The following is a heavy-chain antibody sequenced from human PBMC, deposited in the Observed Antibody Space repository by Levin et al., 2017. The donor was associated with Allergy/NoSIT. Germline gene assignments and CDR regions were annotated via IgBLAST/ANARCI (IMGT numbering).Heavy chain of an antibody. Sequence: LSLTCAASGFTFNASHMKWVRQAPGKGLEWVSSITSSSSNKYYAESVKGRFTISRDNAKNSLYLEMNTLRAEDTAVYYCTRDNSWSSDYWGQGTLVTVSS. J-gene: IGHJ4*02. D-gene: IGHD4-11*01. V-gene: IGHV3-21*01. CDR3: TRDNSWSSDY. CDR2: ITSSSSNK. CDR1: GFTFNASH.